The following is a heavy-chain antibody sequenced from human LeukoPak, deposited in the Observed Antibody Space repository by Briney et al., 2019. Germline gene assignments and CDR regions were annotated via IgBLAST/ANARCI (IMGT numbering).Heavy chain of an antibody. D-gene: IGHD1-26*01. CDR3: ARGGYSGSYYAY. CDR1: GGSISSGGYY. CDR2: IYYSGST. V-gene: IGHV4-31*03. Sequence: SQTLSLTCTVSGGSISSGGYYWSWIRQHPGKGLEWIGYIYYSGSTYYNPSLKSRVTISVDTSKNQFSLKLSSVAAADTAVYYCARGGYSGSYYAYWGQGTLVTVSS. J-gene: IGHJ4*02.